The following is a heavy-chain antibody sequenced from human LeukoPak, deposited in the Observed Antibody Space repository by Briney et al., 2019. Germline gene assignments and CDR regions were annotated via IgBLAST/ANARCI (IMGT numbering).Heavy chain of an antibody. J-gene: IGHJ4*02. CDR3: AKPPPHCGDTSCYPSPDY. Sequence: SGGSLRLSCAASRFTVSSNYMSWVRQAPGKGLEWVSIIYSGGTIHYADSVKGRFIISRDNTKNTLYLQMNSLRAEDTAVYYCAKPPPHCGDTSCYPSPDYWGQGTLVTVSS. V-gene: IGHV3-53*01. D-gene: IGHD2-21*01. CDR1: RFTVSSNY. CDR2: IYSGGTI.